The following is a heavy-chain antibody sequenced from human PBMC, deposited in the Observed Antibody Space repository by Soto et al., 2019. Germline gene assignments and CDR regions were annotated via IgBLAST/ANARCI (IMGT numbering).Heavy chain of an antibody. CDR3: AIHAPPYYPDLDDAFDI. D-gene: IGHD3-10*01. Sequence: GESLKISCKGSGYSFTSYWIGWVRQMPGKGLEWMGIIYPGDSDTRYSPSFQGQVTISADKSISTAYLQWSSLKASDTAMYYCAIHAPPYYPDLDDAFDIWGQGTMVTVSS. J-gene: IGHJ3*02. CDR2: IYPGDSDT. V-gene: IGHV5-51*01. CDR1: GYSFTSYW.